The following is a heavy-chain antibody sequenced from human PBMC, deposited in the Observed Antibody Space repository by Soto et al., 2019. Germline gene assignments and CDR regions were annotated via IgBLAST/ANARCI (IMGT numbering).Heavy chain of an antibody. CDR2: IIPMFGTP. CDR3: ASCEGRDGYSFDY. V-gene: IGHV1-69*13. D-gene: IGHD5-12*01. Sequence: SVKVSCKASGVTFNRQDMRWVRQAPGQGLEWMGGIIPMFGTPHYAEKFQDRVTITADESTGTAYLELSSLTSEDTAVYYCASCEGRDGYSFDYWGPGTLVTVSS. CDR1: GVTFNRQD. J-gene: IGHJ4*02.